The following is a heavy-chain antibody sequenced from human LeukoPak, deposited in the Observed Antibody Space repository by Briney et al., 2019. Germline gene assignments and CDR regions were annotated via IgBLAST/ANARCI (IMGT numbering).Heavy chain of an antibody. CDR3: ARVVAARPGYYYYYMDV. V-gene: IGHV4-4*07. CDR1: GDSITSHY. J-gene: IGHJ6*03. CDR2: IYTSGST. Sequence: SETLSLTCSVSGDSITSHYWSWIRQPAGKGLEWIGRIYTSGSTNYNPSLKSRVTMSVDTSKNQFSLKLSSVTAADTAVYYCARVVAARPGYYYYYMDVWGKGTTVTVSS. D-gene: IGHD6-6*01.